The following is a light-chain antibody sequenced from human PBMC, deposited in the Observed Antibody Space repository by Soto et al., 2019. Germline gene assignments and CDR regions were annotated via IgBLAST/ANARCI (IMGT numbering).Light chain of an antibody. CDR3: SSYTRSSTLVV. CDR1: SSDVGGYNY. Sequence: QSALTQPASVSGSPGQSITISCTGTSSDVGGYNYVSWYQQHPGKAPKLMIYDVINRPSGVSNRFSGSKSGNTDSLTISGIQAEEEADYYCSSYTRSSTLVVFGGGTKVTVL. J-gene: IGLJ2*01. CDR2: DVI. V-gene: IGLV2-14*01.